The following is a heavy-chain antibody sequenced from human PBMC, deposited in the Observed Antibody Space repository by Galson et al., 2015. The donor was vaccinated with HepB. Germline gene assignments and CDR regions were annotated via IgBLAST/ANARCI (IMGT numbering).Heavy chain of an antibody. CDR1: GFTFSSYA. V-gene: IGHV3-30*04. CDR3: ARDFPDAFDI. J-gene: IGHJ3*02. Sequence: SLRLSCAASGFTFSSYAMHWVRQAPGKGLEWVAVISYDGSNKYYADSVKGRFTISRDNSKNTLYLQMNSLRAEDTAVYYCARDFPDAFDIWGQGTMVTVSS. CDR2: ISYDGSNK.